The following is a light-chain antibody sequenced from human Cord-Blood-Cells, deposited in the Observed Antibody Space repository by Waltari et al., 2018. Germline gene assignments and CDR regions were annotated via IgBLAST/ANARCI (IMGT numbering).Light chain of an antibody. J-gene: IGKJ1*01. Sequence: DIQLTQSPSFLSASVGDRVTITCRASQGISSYLAWYQQKPGKAPKLLIYAASTWQSGVPERFSGSGSGTEFTLTISSLQPEDFATYYCQQLNSYPRTFGQGTKVEIK. CDR1: QGISSY. CDR3: QQLNSYPRT. V-gene: IGKV1-9*01. CDR2: AAS.